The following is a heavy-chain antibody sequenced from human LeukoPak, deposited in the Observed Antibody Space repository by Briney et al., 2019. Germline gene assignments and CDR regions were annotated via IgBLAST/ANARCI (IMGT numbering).Heavy chain of an antibody. V-gene: IGHV3-23*01. CDR1: GFTFSSYA. Sequence: GGSLRLSCAASGFTFSSYAISRVRQAPGKGLEWVSAISGSGGSTYYADSVKGRFTISRDNSKNTLYLQMNSLRAEDTAVYYCAKVGRGYSYGVDYWGQGTLVTVSS. CDR3: AKVGRGYSYGVDY. CDR2: ISGSGGST. J-gene: IGHJ4*02. D-gene: IGHD5-18*01.